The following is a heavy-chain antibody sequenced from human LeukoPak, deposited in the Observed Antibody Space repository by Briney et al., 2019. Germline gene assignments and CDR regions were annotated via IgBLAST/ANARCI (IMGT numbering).Heavy chain of an antibody. CDR1: GYTFTSYG. V-gene: IGHV1-18*01. J-gene: IGHJ3*02. Sequence: GASVKVSCKASGYTFTSYGISWVRQAPGQGLEWMGWIGAYNGNTNYAQKLQGRVTMTTDTSTSTAYMELRSLRSDDTAVYYCARESSSWYAASDFDIWGQGTMVTVSS. CDR2: IGAYNGNT. CDR3: ARESSSWYAASDFDI. D-gene: IGHD6-13*01.